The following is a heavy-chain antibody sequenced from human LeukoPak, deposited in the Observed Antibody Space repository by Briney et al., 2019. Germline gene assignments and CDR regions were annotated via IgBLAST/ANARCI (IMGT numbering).Heavy chain of an antibody. D-gene: IGHD6-19*01. CDR1: GFTFDDYA. CDR2: ISWNSGSI. V-gene: IGHV3-9*03. CDR3: AKDAAGYYYYMDV. J-gene: IGHJ6*03. Sequence: GGSLRLSCAASGFTFDDYAMHWVRQAPGKGLEWVSGISWNSGSIGYADSVKGRFTISRDNAKNSLYLQMNSLRAEDMALYYCAKDAAGYYYYMDVWDKGTTVTVSS.